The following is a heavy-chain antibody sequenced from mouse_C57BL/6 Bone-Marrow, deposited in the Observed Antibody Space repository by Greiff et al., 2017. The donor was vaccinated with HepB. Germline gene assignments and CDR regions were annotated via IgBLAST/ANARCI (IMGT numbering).Heavy chain of an antibody. Sequence: EVKLQESGPGLVKPSQSLSLTCSVTGYSITSGYYWNWIRQFPGNKLEWMGYISYDGSNNYNPSLKNRNSITRDTSKNQFFLKLNSVTTEDTATYYCARVAWFAYWGQGTLVTVSA. J-gene: IGHJ3*01. CDR2: ISYDGSN. CDR3: ARVAWFAY. CDR1: GYSITSGYY. V-gene: IGHV3-6*01.